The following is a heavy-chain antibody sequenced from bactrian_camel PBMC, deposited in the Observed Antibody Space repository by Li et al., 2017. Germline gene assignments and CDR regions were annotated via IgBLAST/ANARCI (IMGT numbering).Heavy chain of an antibody. CDR2: IYPSRGTT. D-gene: IGHD5*01. V-gene: IGHV3S31*01. J-gene: IGHJ6*01. CDR3: SARGVPSDSLCSPDHWGTDVGY. Sequence: VQLVESGGGSVQAGGSLRLSCAASGYIRARYCMLWFRQAPGGKRVGIASIYPSRGTTFYDGSVKGRFTIPQDNAQNTLYLQMENLKPEDTAVYYCSARGVPSDSLCSPDHWGTDVGYWGPGTQVTVS. CDR1: GYIRARYC.